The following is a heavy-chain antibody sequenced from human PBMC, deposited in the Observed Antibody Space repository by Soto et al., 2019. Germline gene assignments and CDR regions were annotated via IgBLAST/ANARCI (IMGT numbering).Heavy chain of an antibody. D-gene: IGHD6-19*01. CDR1: GFTFSSYG. CDR3: AKYGSGPARGAFDI. J-gene: IGHJ3*02. V-gene: IGHV3-30*18. CDR2: ISYDGSNK. Sequence: QVQLVESGGGVVQPGRSLRLSCAASGFTFSSYGMHWVRQAPGKGLEWVAVISYDGSNKYYADSVKGRFTISRDNSKNTLYLQKNSLGAEDTAVYYCAKYGSGPARGAFDIWGQGTMVTVSS.